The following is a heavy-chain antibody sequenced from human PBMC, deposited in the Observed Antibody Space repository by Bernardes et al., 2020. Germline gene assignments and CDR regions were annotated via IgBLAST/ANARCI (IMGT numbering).Heavy chain of an antibody. D-gene: IGHD1-26*01. V-gene: IGHV4-4*02. CDR3: ARSWSDYWSNEAFDY. J-gene: IGHJ4*02. Sequence: SETLSLTCAVSGGSISTSNWWYWVRQPPGEGLEWIGEIYHGGNTRYNSSLKSRVTMSVDKSNNQFSLQLRSVTAADTAVYYCARSWSDYWSNEAFDYWGQGALVTVSS. CDR2: IYHGGNT. CDR1: GGSISTSNW.